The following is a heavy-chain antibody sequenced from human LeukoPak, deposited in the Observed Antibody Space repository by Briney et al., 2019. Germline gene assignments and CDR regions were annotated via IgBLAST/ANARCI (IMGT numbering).Heavy chain of an antibody. J-gene: IGHJ4*02. D-gene: IGHD3-9*01. Sequence: GASVKVSCKASGYTFTSYGISWVRQAPGQGLEWMGWISAYNGNTNYAQKLQGRVTMTTDTSTSTAYMELRSLRSDDTAVYYCARGLIGLLRYFDWLLPPLDYWGQGTLVTVSS. CDR1: GYTFTSYG. CDR3: ARGLIGLLRYFDWLLPPLDY. V-gene: IGHV1-18*01. CDR2: ISAYNGNT.